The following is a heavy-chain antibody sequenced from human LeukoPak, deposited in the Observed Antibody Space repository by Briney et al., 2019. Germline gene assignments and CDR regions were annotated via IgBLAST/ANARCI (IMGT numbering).Heavy chain of an antibody. V-gene: IGHV3-21*01. CDR1: GFTFSSYG. J-gene: IGHJ6*03. Sequence: PGGSLRLSCAASGFTFSSYGMSWVRQAPGKGLEWVSSISSSSSYIYYADSVKGRFTISRDNAKNSLYLQMNSLRAEDTAVYYCAREVVASYYYYMDVWGKGTTVTVSS. CDR2: ISSSSSYI. D-gene: IGHD2-15*01. CDR3: AREVVASYYYYMDV.